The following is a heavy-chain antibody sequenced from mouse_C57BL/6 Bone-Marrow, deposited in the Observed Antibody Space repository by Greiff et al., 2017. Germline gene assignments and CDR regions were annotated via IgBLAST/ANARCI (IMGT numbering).Heavy chain of an antibody. Sequence: DVKLVESGGGLVQPGGSLKLSCAASGFTFSDYYMYWVRQTPEKRLEWVAYISNGGGSTYYPDTVKGRFTISRDNAKNTLYLQMSRLKSEDTAMYYCARHEWELGRRGFAYWGQGTLVTVST. D-gene: IGHD4-1*01. CDR1: GFTFSDYY. V-gene: IGHV5-12*01. CDR3: ARHEWELGRRGFAY. J-gene: IGHJ3*01. CDR2: ISNGGGST.